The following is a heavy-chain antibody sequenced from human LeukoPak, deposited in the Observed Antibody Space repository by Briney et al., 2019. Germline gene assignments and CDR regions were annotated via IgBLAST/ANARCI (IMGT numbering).Heavy chain of an antibody. Sequence: ASVKLSCKASGYTFTSYSMHWVRQAPGQGLEWMGVISPSGGSTSYAQKFQGRVTMTRDTSTSTVNMELSSLSSEDTAVYYCANDNTEVRGVDTRSTDCFDPWGQGTLVTVSS. J-gene: IGHJ5*02. V-gene: IGHV1-46*01. CDR1: GYTFTSYS. D-gene: IGHD3-10*01. CDR2: ISPSGGST. CDR3: ANDNTEVRGVDTRSTDCFDP.